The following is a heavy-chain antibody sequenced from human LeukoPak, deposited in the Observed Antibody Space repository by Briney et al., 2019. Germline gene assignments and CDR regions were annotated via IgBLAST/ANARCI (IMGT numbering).Heavy chain of an antibody. D-gene: IGHD3-10*01. CDR3: ARDLWDYYGPGSYYNYFDY. Sequence: GGSLRLSCAASGFTFDDYAMHWVRQAPGKGLEWVSGISWNSGSIGYADSVKGRFTISRDNAKNSLYLQMNSLRAEDTAVYYCARDLWDYYGPGSYYNYFDYWGQGTLVTVSS. CDR1: GFTFDDYA. J-gene: IGHJ4*02. V-gene: IGHV3-9*01. CDR2: ISWNSGSI.